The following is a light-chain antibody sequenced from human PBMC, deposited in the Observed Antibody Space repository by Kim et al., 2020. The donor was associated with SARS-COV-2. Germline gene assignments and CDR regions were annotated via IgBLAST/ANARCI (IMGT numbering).Light chain of an antibody. CDR1: SNKVGYQG. CDR2: RNN. V-gene: IGLV10-54*01. J-gene: IGLJ3*02. Sequence: RQTPTLTCTGNSNKVGYQGAVWLQQHQGHPPKLLSYRNNNRPSGISERLSASRSENTASLTITGLQPEDEADYHCSAWDSSLSAWVFGGGTQLTVL. CDR3: SAWDSSLSAWV.